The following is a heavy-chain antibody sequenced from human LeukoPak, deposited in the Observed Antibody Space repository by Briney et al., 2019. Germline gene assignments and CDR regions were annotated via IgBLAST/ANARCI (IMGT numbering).Heavy chain of an antibody. V-gene: IGHV3-48*03. D-gene: IGHD5-12*01. CDR3: ARDRSGYSGYDLFDY. CDR2: ISRSGSPI. Sequence: GGSLRLSCAASGFIFSSYEMNWVRQAPGKGLEWVSYISRSGSPIYYADSVKGQFTISRDNAKNSLYLQMNSLRAEDTAVYYCARDRSGYSGYDLFDYWGQGSLVTVSS. J-gene: IGHJ4*02. CDR1: GFIFSSYE.